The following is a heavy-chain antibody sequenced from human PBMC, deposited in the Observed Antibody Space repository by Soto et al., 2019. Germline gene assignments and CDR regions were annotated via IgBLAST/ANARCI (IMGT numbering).Heavy chain of an antibody. CDR1: GYTFTSYA. Sequence: AASVKVSCKASGYTFTSYAMHWVRQAPGQRLEWMGWINAGNGNTKYSQKFQGRVTITRDTSASTAYMELSSLRSEDTAVYYCATALFMIASQCSSTRRYKGGSRSPGDAFDNWDQVTIVTVSS. CDR2: INAGNGNT. J-gene: IGHJ3*02. V-gene: IGHV1-3*01. CDR3: ATALFMIASQCSSTRRYKGGSRSPGDAFDN. D-gene: IGHD2-2*02.